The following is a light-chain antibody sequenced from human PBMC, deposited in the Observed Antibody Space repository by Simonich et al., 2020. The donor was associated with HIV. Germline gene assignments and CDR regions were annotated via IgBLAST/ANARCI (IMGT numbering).Light chain of an antibody. CDR2: LAS. Sequence: DIVMTQSPDSLAVSLGERATINCKSSRSVLYSSINQNSLGWYQQKPGQPPKLLNYLASTRESGVPDRCSGSGSGTDFTLTISSMQSEDFAVYYCQQYNNWPPALTFGGGTKVEIK. J-gene: IGKJ4*01. V-gene: IGKV4-1*01. CDR1: RSVLYSSINQNS. CDR3: QQYNNWPPALT.